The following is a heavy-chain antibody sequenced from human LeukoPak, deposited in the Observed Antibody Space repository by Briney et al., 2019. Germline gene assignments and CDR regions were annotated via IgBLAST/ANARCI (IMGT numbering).Heavy chain of an antibody. Sequence: ASVKVSCKASGYTFTRYGISWVRQAPGQGLEWMGRISAYNDDTNYEQKFQGRVTLTTDTSTSTVYMELRSLRSDDTAVYYCAREQWLEQIDYWGQGTLVTVSS. J-gene: IGHJ4*02. D-gene: IGHD6-19*01. CDR1: GYTFTRYG. CDR2: ISAYNDDT. V-gene: IGHV1-18*01. CDR3: AREQWLEQIDY.